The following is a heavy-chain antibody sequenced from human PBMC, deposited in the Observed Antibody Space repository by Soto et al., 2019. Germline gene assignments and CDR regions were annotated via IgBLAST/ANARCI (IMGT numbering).Heavy chain of an antibody. Sequence: SLSGSGTVSVGSISSGGYYWRWIPQHPGKGLEWIGYICYIGSTYYNPSLKSRVTLVVETSKNKFSLKLISVPAADTAVNYCARGPFSYGRNHITYLDYWGQGTLVTVSS. V-gene: IGHV4-31*03. CDR2: ICYIGST. CDR1: VGSISSGGYY. D-gene: IGHD5-18*01. CDR3: ARGPFSYGRNHITYLDY. J-gene: IGHJ4*01.